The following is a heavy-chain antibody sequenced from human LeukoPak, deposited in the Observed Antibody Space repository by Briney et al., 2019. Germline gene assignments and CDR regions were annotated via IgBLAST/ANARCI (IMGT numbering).Heavy chain of an antibody. CDR1: GFTFSSYW. J-gene: IGHJ3*02. Sequence: GGSLRLSCAASGFTFSSYWMSWVRQAPGKGLEWVSVIYSGGSTYYADSVKGRFTISRDNSKNTLYLQMNSLRAEDTAVYYCARVPIFAGAFDIWGQGTMVTVSS. CDR3: ARVPIFAGAFDI. CDR2: IYSGGST. V-gene: IGHV3-66*01.